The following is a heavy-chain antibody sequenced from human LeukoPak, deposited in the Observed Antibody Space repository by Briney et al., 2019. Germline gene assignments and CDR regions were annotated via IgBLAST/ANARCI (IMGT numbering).Heavy chain of an antibody. V-gene: IGHV4-59*08. CDR2: IYYRGST. Sequence: SETLSLTCSVSGGYTGSHYWSWIRQPPGKGLEWIGFIYYRGSTKYNPSLKSRVTISVDTSKNQFSLKLTSVTAADTAVYYCARYGSGSYSDDHFQHWGQGTLVTVSS. CDR1: GGYTGSHY. CDR3: ARYGSGSYSDDHFQH. D-gene: IGHD3-10*01. J-gene: IGHJ1*01.